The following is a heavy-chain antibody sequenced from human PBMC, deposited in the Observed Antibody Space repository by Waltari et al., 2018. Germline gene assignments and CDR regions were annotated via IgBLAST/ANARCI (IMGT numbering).Heavy chain of an antibody. Sequence: QVQLVESGGGVVQPGRSLRLSCAASGFTFSSYAMHWVRQAPGKWLECVAVISYNGRNIYYIDSVKGRFTISRDNSKKMLDLQMNSLRAEDTAVYYCARDYCDRKNCHGMDVWGQGTTVTVSS. CDR3: ARDYCDRKNCHGMDV. V-gene: IGHV3-30*04. CDR1: GFTFSSYA. J-gene: IGHJ6*02. D-gene: IGHD3-22*01. CDR2: ISYNGRNI.